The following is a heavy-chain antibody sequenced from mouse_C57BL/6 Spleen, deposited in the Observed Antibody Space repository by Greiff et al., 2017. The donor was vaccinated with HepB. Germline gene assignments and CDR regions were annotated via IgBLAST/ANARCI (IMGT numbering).Heavy chain of an antibody. CDR2: ISDGGSYT. J-gene: IGHJ4*01. CDR3: ARDAPITTVVPYYAMDY. V-gene: IGHV5-4*01. CDR1: GFTFSSYA. Sequence: EVQRVESGGGLVKPGGSLKLSCAASGFTFSSYAMSWVRQTPEKRLEWVATISDGGSYTYYPDNVKGRFTISRDNAKNNLYLQMSHLKSEDTAMYYCARDAPITTVVPYYAMDYWGQGTSVTVSS. D-gene: IGHD1-1*01.